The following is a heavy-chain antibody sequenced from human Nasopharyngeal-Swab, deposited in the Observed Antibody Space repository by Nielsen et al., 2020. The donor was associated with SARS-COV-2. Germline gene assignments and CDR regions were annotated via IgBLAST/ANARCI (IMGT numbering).Heavy chain of an antibody. CDR2: ISSGSGGT. Sequence: SLKISCAASGFTSSSYAMTWVRPAPGKGLEWVSCISSGSGGTYCADSVKGRFTISSDDSNTTQYLQMNSLRADDTAVYFCAKNGGPGSGRTRKEFDYWGQGTLVTGSS. CDR1: GFTSSSYA. V-gene: IGHV3-23*03. D-gene: IGHD3-10*01. CDR3: AKNGGPGSGRTRKEFDY. J-gene: IGHJ4*02.